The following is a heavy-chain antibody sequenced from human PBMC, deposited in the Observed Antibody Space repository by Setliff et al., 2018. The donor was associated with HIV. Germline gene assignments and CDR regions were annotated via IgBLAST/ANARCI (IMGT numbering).Heavy chain of an antibody. D-gene: IGHD6-19*01. CDR1: GGSFSGYY. Sequence: SETLSLTCAVYGGSFSGYYWSWIRQPPGKGLEWIGEITHSGSTNYNPSLKSRVTISVDTSKNQFSLKLSSVTAADTTVYYCARRSGWSEDYWGQGTLVTVSS. J-gene: IGHJ4*02. CDR3: ARRSGWSEDY. CDR2: ITHSGST. V-gene: IGHV4-34*01.